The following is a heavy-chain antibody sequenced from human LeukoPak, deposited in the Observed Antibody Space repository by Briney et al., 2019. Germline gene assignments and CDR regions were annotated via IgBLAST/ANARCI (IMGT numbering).Heavy chain of an antibody. V-gene: IGHV3-30*02. CDR3: AKNMVRGVIIKTALDY. Sequence: GGSLRLSCAASGFTFSSYGMHWVRQAPGKGLEWVAFIRYDGSNKYYADSVKGRFTISRDNSKNTLYLQMSSLRAEDTAVYYCAKNMVRGVIIKTALDYWGQGTLVTVSS. D-gene: IGHD3-10*01. J-gene: IGHJ4*02. CDR2: IRYDGSNK. CDR1: GFTFSSYG.